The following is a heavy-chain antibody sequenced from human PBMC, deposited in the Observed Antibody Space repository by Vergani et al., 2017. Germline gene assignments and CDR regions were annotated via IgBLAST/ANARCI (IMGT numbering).Heavy chain of an antibody. CDR3: AGGNDHGTYNPPLDP. V-gene: IGHV4-38-2*02. Sequence: QVQLRESGPGLVKPSETLSLSCTMSGYSVNRGYYWAWIRQTAAKGLEWIGSAYHSGATYYNPSLEGRVTILLDTSRKQFSQRLNSVTAADTAVYYCAGGNDHGTYNPPLDPWGPGTRVTVCS. D-gene: IGHD4/OR15-4a*01. J-gene: IGHJ5*02. CDR1: GYSVNRGYY. CDR2: AYHSGAT.